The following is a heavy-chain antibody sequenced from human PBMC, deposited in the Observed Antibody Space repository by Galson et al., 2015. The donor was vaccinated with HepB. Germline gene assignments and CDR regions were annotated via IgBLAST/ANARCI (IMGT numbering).Heavy chain of an antibody. CDR2: IIPILGIA. CDR3: ASPGPWNNGYYGSGSYPAFDI. D-gene: IGHD3-10*01. Sequence: SVKVSCKASGGTFSSYAISWVRQAPGQGLEWMGRIIPILGIANYAQKFQGRVTITADKSTSTAYMELSSLRSEDTAVYYCASPGPWNNGYYGSGSYPAFDIWGQGTMVTVSS. V-gene: IGHV1-69*04. CDR1: GGTFSSYA. J-gene: IGHJ3*02.